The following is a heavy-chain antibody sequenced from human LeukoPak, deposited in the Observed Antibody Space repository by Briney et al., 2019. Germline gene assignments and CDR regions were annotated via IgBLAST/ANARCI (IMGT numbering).Heavy chain of an antibody. V-gene: IGHV1-8*01. CDR2: MNPNSGNT. Sequence: ASVKVSCKASGYTFTSYDINWVRQATGQGLEWMGWMNPNSGNTGYAQKFQGRVAMTRNTSISTAYMELSSLRSEDTAVYYCARGAREQWYYGMDVWGQGTTVTVSS. J-gene: IGHJ6*02. D-gene: IGHD6-19*01. CDR1: GYTFTSYD. CDR3: ARGAREQWYYGMDV.